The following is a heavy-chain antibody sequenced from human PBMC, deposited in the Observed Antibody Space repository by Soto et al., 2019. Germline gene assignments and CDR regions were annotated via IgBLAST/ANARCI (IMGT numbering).Heavy chain of an antibody. V-gene: IGHV4-34*01. CDR2: INHSGST. J-gene: IGHJ4*02. D-gene: IGHD3-10*01. Sequence: QVQLQQWGAGLLKPSETLSLTCAVYGGSFSGYYWSWIRQPPGKGLEWIGEINHSGSTNYNPSLKSRVTISVDTSKIQFSLKLSSVTAADTAVYYCARGKRIGSGRLLPDYWGQGTLVTVSS. CDR3: ARGKRIGSGRLLPDY. CDR1: GGSFSGYY.